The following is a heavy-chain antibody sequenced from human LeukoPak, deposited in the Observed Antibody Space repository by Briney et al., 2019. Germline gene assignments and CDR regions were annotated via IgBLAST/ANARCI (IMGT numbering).Heavy chain of an antibody. J-gene: IGHJ4*02. Sequence: GASVKVSCKASGYTFTSYYMHWVRQAPGQGLEWMGRIIPILGIANYAQKFQGRVTITADKSTSTAYMELSSLRSEDTAVYYCARGDYYDSSGSLTHDYWGQGTLVTVSS. D-gene: IGHD3-22*01. CDR1: GYTFTSYY. CDR2: IIPILGIA. CDR3: ARGDYYDSSGSLTHDY. V-gene: IGHV1-69*02.